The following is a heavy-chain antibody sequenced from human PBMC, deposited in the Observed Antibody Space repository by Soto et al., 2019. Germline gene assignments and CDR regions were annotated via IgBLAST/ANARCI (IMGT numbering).Heavy chain of an antibody. V-gene: IGHV1-46*01. CDR3: GSTNYNPSLKSRVTISVDTSKNQFSLKLSSVTAADTAVYYCARQSLIDQHYDFWSGYFSSSGPFDY. Sequence: ASVKVSCKASGYTFTNYHMHWVRQAPGQGLEWMGIINPNGGSTSYAQKFQGRVTMTRDTSTSTVYMELSGLRSEDTAVYYSGSTNYNPSLKSRVTISVDTSKNQFSLKLSSVTAADTAVYYCARQSLIDQHYDFWSGYFSSSGPFDYWGQGTLVTVSS. J-gene: IGHJ4*02. D-gene: IGHD3-10*01. CDR1: GYTFTNYH. CDR2: INPNGGST.